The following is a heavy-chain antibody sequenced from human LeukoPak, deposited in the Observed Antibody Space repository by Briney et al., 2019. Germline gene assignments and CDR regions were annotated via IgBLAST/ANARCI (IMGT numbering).Heavy chain of an antibody. CDR3: ARDQTGVAAAAY. Sequence: GASVKVSCKASGYTFTNLVIHWVRQAPGQRLEWMGWINPSNDDTKYSQKFQGRVTITRDTSASTAYMELSSLRSEDTALYYCARDQTGVAAAAYWGQGTLVTVSS. D-gene: IGHD6-13*01. V-gene: IGHV1-3*01. J-gene: IGHJ4*02. CDR1: GYTFTNLV. CDR2: INPSNDDT.